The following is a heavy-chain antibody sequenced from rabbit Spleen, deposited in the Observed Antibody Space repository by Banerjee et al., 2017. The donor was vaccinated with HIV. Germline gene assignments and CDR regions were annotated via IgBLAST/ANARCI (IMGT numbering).Heavy chain of an antibody. Sequence: QSLEESGGGLVQPEGSLTLTCTASGFSFSSSYWMCWVRQAPGKGLEWIGCINTGSSGTTYYASWAKGRFSISRSTSLNTVTLQMTSLTAADTATYFCARDLSSSGWSDFALWGQGTLVTVS. D-gene: IGHD4-1*01. CDR2: INTGSSGTT. CDR3: ARDLSSSGWSDFAL. CDR1: GFSFSSSYW. J-gene: IGHJ3*01. V-gene: IGHV1S40*01.